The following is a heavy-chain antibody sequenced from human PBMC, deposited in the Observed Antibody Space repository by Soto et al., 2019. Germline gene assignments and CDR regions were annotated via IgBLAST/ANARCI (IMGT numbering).Heavy chain of an antibody. D-gene: IGHD6-19*01. CDR3: AKGGRQWLVTSDFNY. V-gene: IGHV3-30*18. CDR1: GFTFSDYA. J-gene: IGHJ4*02. Sequence: VQLVESGGGVVQPGRSLRLSCAASGFTFSDYAMHWVRQAPGKGLEWVAVVSHDGRNTHYADSVKGRFTISRASSKNTVSLEMTSLSAEATDVYYCAKGGRQWLVTSDFNYWGQGALVTVSS. CDR2: VSHDGRNT.